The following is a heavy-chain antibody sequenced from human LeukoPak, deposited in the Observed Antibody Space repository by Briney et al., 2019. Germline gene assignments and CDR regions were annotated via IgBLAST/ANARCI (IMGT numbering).Heavy chain of an antibody. J-gene: IGHJ4*02. V-gene: IGHV4-39*01. CDR1: AGSISSSSYY. CDR2: IYYSWST. Sequence: SETLSLTCTVSAGSISSSSYYWGWIRQPPGKGLEWIGSIYYSWSTYYNPSLKSRVTISVDTSKNQFSLKLSSVTAADTAIYYCARGSAAAVTGYFDYWGQGTLVTVSS. D-gene: IGHD6-13*01. CDR3: ARGSAAAVTGYFDY.